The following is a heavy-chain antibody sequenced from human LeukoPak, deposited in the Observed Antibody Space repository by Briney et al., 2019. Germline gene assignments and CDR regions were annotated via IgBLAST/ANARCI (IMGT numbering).Heavy chain of an antibody. CDR2: IYTSGST. CDR1: GGSISSYY. CDR3: ARGAKYSYYYYMDV. V-gene: IGHV4-4*07. D-gene: IGHD5-18*01. J-gene: IGHJ6*03. Sequence: SETLSLTCTVSGGSISSYYWSWIRQSAGKGLEWIGRIYTSGSTNYNPSLKSRVTMSVDTSKNQFSLKLSSVTAADTAVYYCARGAKYSYYYYMDVWGKGTTVTVSS.